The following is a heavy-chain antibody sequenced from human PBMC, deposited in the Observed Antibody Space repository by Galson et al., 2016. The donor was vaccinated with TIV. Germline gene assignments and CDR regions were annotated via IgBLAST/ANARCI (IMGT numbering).Heavy chain of an antibody. V-gene: IGHV3-9*01. D-gene: IGHD2/OR15-2a*01. CDR3: AKDMNRGCTTSNCCSYDYYYYALDV. CDR2: INWNSGYF. J-gene: IGHJ6*02. Sequence: SLRLSCAASGFSFDDYAMHWVRQVPGKGLEWVSGINWNSGYFGYADSVKGRFTILRDSAQNSLYLHMSSLRAEDTAFYYCAKDMNRGCTTSNCCSYDYYYYALDVWGQGTTVTVSS. CDR1: GFSFDDYA.